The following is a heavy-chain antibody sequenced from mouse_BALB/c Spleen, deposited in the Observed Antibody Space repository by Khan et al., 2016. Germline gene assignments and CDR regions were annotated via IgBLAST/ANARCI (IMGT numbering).Heavy chain of an antibody. J-gene: IGHJ4*01. Sequence: QIQLVQSGPELKKPGETVKISCKASGYTFTNYGVHWVKQAPGKGLKWMGWINTNTGAQTYAEEFKGRFAFSLETSASTAFLQIDNLKNEDTATXFCARWYGNYSLDYWGQGTSVTVSS. V-gene: IGHV9-3*02. D-gene: IGHD2-10*02. CDR3: ARWYGNYSLDY. CDR1: GYTFTNYG. CDR2: INTNTGAQ.